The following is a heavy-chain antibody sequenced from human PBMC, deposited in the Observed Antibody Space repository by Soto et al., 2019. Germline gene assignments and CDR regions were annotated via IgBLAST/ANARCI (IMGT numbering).Heavy chain of an antibody. D-gene: IGHD3-10*01. J-gene: IGHJ4*02. CDR2: ISGSGGST. V-gene: IGHV3-23*01. Sequence: EVQLLESGGGLVQPGGSLRLSCAASGFTFSSYAMSWVRQAPGKGLEWVSAISGSGGSTYYADSEKGRFTISRDNSKNTLYLQMNSLRAEDTAVYYCAKVPLGFGELNCASGIFDYWGQGTLVTVSS. CDR3: AKVPLGFGELNCASGIFDY. CDR1: GFTFSSYA.